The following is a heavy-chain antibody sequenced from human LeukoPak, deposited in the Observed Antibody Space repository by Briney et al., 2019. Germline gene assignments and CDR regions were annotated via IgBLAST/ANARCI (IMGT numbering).Heavy chain of an antibody. Sequence: ASVKVSCKASGYTFTSYGISWVRQAPGQGLEWMGWISAYNGNTNYAQKLQGRVTMTTDTSTSTAYMDLSSLRSEDTAVYYCARGVRFSDFYYYMDVWGQGTTVTVSS. CDR2: ISAYNGNT. CDR1: GYTFTSYG. J-gene: IGHJ6*03. CDR3: ARGVRFSDFYYYMDV. D-gene: IGHD3-3*01. V-gene: IGHV1-18*01.